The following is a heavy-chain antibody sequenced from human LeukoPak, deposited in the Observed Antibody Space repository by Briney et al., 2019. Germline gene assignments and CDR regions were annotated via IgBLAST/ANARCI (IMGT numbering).Heavy chain of an antibody. CDR1: GFTLTNYA. Sequence: GGSLRLSCAASGFTLTNYAMHWVRQPAGEGLEWVSALGTAGDTFYPGSVKGRFSISRDNARKSLFLQMNSLRVEDTAIYYCARQSTPHGNFDYWGQGTLVTVSS. V-gene: IGHV3-13*01. J-gene: IGHJ4*02. CDR3: ARQSTPHGNFDY. D-gene: IGHD5-24*01. CDR2: LGTAGDT.